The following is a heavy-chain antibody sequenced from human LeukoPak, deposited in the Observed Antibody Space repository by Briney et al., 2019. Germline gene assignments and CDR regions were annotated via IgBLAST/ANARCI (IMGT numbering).Heavy chain of an antibody. Sequence: GGSLRLSCVASGFTFEKYVMNWVRQAPGKGLEWLATIYGSGVSISYADSVKGRFTISRDNSNNTLYLQMNSLRAEDTAMYLCAKDLGWELPAEAYWGQGILVTVSS. CDR1: GFTFEKYV. J-gene: IGHJ4*02. D-gene: IGHD1-26*01. CDR2: IYGSGVSI. V-gene: IGHV3-23*01. CDR3: AKDLGWELPAEAY.